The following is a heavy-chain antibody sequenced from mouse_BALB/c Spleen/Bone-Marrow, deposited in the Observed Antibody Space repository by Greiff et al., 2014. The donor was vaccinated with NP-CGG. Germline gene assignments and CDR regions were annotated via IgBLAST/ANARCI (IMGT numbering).Heavy chain of an antibody. CDR1: GYSFTGYT. CDR3: ARTAYFYGRGYFDY. Sequence: VQLKESGPELVMPGASMKISCKASGYSFTGYTMNWVKQSHGKNLEWTGLINPNSGGTSYNQKFKGKATLNVDKSSSTAYMELLSLTSEDSAVYYCARTAYFYGRGYFDYWGQGTTLTVSS. D-gene: IGHD1-1*01. J-gene: IGHJ2*01. CDR2: INPNSGGT. V-gene: IGHV1-18*01.